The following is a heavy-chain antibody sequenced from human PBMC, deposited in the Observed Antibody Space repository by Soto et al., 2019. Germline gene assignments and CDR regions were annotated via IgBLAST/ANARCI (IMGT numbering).Heavy chain of an antibody. CDR1: GFTFSSDA. CDR2: ISGSGGST. V-gene: IGHV3-23*01. J-gene: IGHJ3*02. D-gene: IGHD3-10*01. CDR3: ASRPPELLWFGEKPGAFDI. Sequence: GGSLRLSCAASGFTFSSDAMSWVRQAAGKGLEWVSAISGSGGSTYYADSVKGRFTISRDNSKNTLYLQMNSLRAEDTAVYYCASRPPELLWFGEKPGAFDIWGQGTMVTVSS.